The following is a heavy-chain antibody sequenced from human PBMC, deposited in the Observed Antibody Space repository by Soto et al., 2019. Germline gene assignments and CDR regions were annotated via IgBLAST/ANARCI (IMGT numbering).Heavy chain of an antibody. CDR3: AKDRYCSSTSRYAGFDY. J-gene: IGHJ4*02. CDR2: ISGSGGST. Sequence: PGGSLRLSCAASGFTFTSYAMSWVRQAPGKGLEWVSGISGSGGSTHYADSAKGRFTISRDSSKSTLYLQMNSLRAEDTAFYYCAKDRYCSSTSRYAGFDYWGQGTLVTVSS. CDR1: GFTFTSYA. D-gene: IGHD2-2*01. V-gene: IGHV3-23*01.